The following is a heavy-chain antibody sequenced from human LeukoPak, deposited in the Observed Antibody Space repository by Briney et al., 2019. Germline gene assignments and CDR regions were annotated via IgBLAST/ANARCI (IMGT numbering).Heavy chain of an antibody. CDR1: GFTVSSNY. V-gene: IGHV3-23*01. CDR2: ISGSGGST. J-gene: IGHJ1*01. Sequence: PGGSLRLSCAASGFTVSSNYMSWVRQAPGQGLEWVSAISGSGGSTYYADSVKGRFTISRDNSKNTLYLQMNSLRAEDTAVYYCAKYYYDSSGYYYFQHWGQGTLVTVSS. D-gene: IGHD3-22*01. CDR3: AKYYYDSSGYYYFQH.